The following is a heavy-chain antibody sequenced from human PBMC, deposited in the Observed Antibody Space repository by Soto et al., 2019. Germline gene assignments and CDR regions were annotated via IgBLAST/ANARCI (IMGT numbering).Heavy chain of an antibody. D-gene: IGHD6-13*01. CDR1: GFTFSSYA. J-gene: IGHJ4*02. CDR2: VSHDGSSK. CDR3: AQVRERQLVRLGLDY. V-gene: IGHV3-30*03. Sequence: GGSLRLSCAASGFTFSSYAMHWVRQAPGKGPEWVASVSHDGSSKAYADSVTGRFTISKDNSKNTIYLEMSSLRDEDTAVYFCAQVRERQLVRLGLDYGGQGPVVPVS.